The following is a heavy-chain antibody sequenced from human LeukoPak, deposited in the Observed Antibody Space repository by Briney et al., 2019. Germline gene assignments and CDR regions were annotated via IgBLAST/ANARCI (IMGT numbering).Heavy chain of an antibody. Sequence: SETLSLTCTVSGGSNSSGGYYWSWIRQHPVKGLEWIGYIYYSGSTYYNPSLKSRVTISVDTSKNQFSLKLSSVTAADTAVYYCARAQGYGGNSGGAFDIWGQGTMVTVSS. CDR2: IYYSGST. CDR1: GGSNSSGGYY. J-gene: IGHJ3*02. V-gene: IGHV4-31*03. D-gene: IGHD4-23*01. CDR3: ARAQGYGGNSGGAFDI.